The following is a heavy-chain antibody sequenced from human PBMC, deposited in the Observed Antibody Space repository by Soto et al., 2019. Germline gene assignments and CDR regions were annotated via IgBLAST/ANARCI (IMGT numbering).Heavy chain of an antibody. CDR1: GFTFNNYA. Sequence: EVQLLESGGGLVQPGGSLRISCAASGFTFNNYAMTWVRQAPGKGLEWVSAISGGGDTTSYADSVKGRFTVSRDGSKNTLYLQRSSLRAEDTALYYCAKGRGGSGSLTPRVDFWGQGTLVTVSS. J-gene: IGHJ4*02. V-gene: IGHV3-23*01. CDR3: AKGRGGSGSLTPRVDF. CDR2: ISGGGDTT. D-gene: IGHD3-10*01.